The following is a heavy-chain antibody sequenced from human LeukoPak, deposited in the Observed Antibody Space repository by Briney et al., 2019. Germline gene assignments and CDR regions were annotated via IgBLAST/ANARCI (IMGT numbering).Heavy chain of an antibody. J-gene: IGHJ4*02. V-gene: IGHV4-59*12. Sequence: SETLSLTCTVSGGSISSYYWSWIRQPPGKGLEWIGYIYYSGSTYYNPSLKSRVTISVDASKNQFSLKLTSVTAADTAVYYCARGHDDHEDYWGQGTLVTVSS. CDR1: GGSISSYY. CDR3: ARGHDDHEDY. D-gene: IGHD1-14*01. CDR2: IYYSGST.